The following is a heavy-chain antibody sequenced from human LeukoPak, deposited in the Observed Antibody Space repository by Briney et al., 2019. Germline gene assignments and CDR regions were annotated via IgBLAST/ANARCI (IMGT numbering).Heavy chain of an antibody. J-gene: IGHJ5*02. V-gene: IGHV1-18*01. CDR2: ISAYNGNT. CDR1: GYTFTSYG. CDR3: ARENREYSYVFLANCLDP. Sequence: ASVKVSCKASGYTFTSYGISWVRQAPGQGLEWMGWISAYNGNTNYAQKLQGRVTMTTDTSTSTAYMELRSLRSDDTAVYYCARENREYSYVFLANCLDPWGQETLVTVSS. D-gene: IGHD5-18*01.